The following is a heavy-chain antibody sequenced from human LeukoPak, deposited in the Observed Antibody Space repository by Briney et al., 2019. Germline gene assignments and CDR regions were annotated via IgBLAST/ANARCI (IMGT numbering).Heavy chain of an antibody. V-gene: IGHV3-23*01. CDR1: GFTFSSYG. Sequence: PGGSLRLSCTASGFTFSSYGMSWVRQAPGKGLDWVSAVSSGGNSNYADSVTGRFTISRDNFKNTLYLQMNSLRAEDTAVYYCAKDRYSDNTGHHYENEYWGQGTLVTVSS. CDR2: VSSGGNS. J-gene: IGHJ4*02. CDR3: AKDRYSDNTGHHYENEY. D-gene: IGHD3-22*01.